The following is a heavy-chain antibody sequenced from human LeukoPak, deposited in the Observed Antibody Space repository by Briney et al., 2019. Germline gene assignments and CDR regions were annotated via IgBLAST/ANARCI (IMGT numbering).Heavy chain of an antibody. D-gene: IGHD5-12*01. CDR2: IYHSGST. Sequence: PSQTLSLTCAVSGGSISSGGYSWSWIRQPPGKGLEWIGYIYHSGSTYYNPSLKGRVTISVDRSKNQFSLKLSSVTAADTAVYYCARGDGYNFDYWGQGTLVTVSS. CDR1: GGSISSGGYS. J-gene: IGHJ4*02. V-gene: IGHV4-30-2*01. CDR3: ARGDGYNFDY.